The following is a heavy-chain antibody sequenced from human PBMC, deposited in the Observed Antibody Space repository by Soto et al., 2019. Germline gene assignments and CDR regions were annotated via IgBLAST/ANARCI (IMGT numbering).Heavy chain of an antibody. V-gene: IGHV3-30*03. D-gene: IGHD3-10*01. J-gene: IGHJ4*02. CDR1: GFPFSSYG. CDR2: ISYDGSNK. CDR3: VGGQYYFDY. Sequence: QVQLVESGGGVVQPGRSLRLSCAASGFPFSSYGMHWVREAPGKGLAWVAVISYDGSNKYYADSVKDRFTISRDNSASTLYLQMNSLRPEDTALYYCVGGQYYFDYRGQGTLVTVSP.